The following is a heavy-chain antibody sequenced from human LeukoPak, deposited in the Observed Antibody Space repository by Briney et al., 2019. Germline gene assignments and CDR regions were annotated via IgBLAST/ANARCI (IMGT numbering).Heavy chain of an antibody. J-gene: IGHJ3*02. CDR1: GFTFSSYA. D-gene: IGHD3-22*01. CDR2: ISYDGSNK. V-gene: IGHV3-30-3*01. CDR3: ARGYYDSSGYPAFDI. Sequence: GGSLRLSCAASGFTFSSYAMSWVRQAPGKGLEWVAVISYDGSNKYYADSVKGRFTISRDNSKNTLYLQMNSLRAEDTAVYYCARGYYDSSGYPAFDIWGQGTMVTVSS.